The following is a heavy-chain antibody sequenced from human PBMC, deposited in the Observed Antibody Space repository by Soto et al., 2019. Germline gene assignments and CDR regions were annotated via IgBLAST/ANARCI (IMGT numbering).Heavy chain of an antibody. CDR2: IYIDGST. D-gene: IGHD6-19*01. V-gene: IGHV3-53*01. CDR1: GFTVSGNS. CDR3: ARDGGSGTAVAGIQYSGMDV. Sequence: EVQLVDSGGDSIQPGGSLRLSCGASGFTVSGNSLSWVRQAPGKGLEWVSYIYIDGSTYYADSVRGRFTLTRDNSKNTLYLQMNNLRGEDTAVYYCARDGGSGTAVAGIQYSGMDVWGQGTTVTVSS. J-gene: IGHJ6*02.